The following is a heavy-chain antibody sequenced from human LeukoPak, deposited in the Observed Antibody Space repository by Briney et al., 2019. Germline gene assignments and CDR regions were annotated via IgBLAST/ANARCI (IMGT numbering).Heavy chain of an antibody. CDR2: IYYSGST. CDR1: GGSISTTAYY. CDR3: ARDLEYYDSSGGFDY. D-gene: IGHD3-22*01. V-gene: IGHV4-61*08. J-gene: IGHJ4*02. Sequence: SETLSLTCTVSGGSISTTAYYWGWIRQPPGKGLEWIGYIYYSGSTNYNPSLKSRVTISVDTSKNQFSLKLSSVTAADTAVYYCARDLEYYDSSGGFDYWGQGTLVTVSS.